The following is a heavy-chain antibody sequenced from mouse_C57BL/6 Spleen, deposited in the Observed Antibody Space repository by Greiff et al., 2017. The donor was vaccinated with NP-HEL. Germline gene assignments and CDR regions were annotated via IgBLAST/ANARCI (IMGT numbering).Heavy chain of an antibody. J-gene: IGHJ2*01. Sequence: QVQLKQSGPELVKPGASVKISCTASGYAFSSSWMNWVKQRPGKGLEWIGRIYPGDGDTNYNGKFKGKATLTADKSSSTAYMQLSSLTSEDSAVYFFARDHYGNYDYWGQGTTLTVSS. D-gene: IGHD2-1*01. V-gene: IGHV1-82*01. CDR3: ARDHYGNYDY. CDR1: GYAFSSSW. CDR2: IYPGDGDT.